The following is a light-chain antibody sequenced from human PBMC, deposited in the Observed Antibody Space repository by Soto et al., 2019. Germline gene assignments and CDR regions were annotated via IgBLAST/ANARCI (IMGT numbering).Light chain of an antibody. V-gene: IGKV3-20*02. CDR1: QSVTDNY. J-gene: IGKJ5*01. Sequence: EIVLTQSPATLSLSPGERATLSCRASQSVTDNYLAWYQQKPGQAPRLVISGASSRTSGIPARFSGSGSGTDYTLSIGSLEPEDFGVYYCQLRMTLGQGTRLEIK. CDR2: GAS. CDR3: QLRMT.